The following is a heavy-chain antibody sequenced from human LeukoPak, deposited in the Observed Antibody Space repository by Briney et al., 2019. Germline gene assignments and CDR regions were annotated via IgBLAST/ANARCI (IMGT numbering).Heavy chain of an antibody. D-gene: IGHD6-19*01. V-gene: IGHV4-39*01. CDR2: IYYSGST. J-gene: IGHJ6*02. CDR1: GGSISSSSYY. CDR3: ASIAVAANFYYYGMDV. Sequence: PSETLSLTCTVSGGSISSSSYYWGWIRQPPGKGLEWIGSIYYSGSTYYNPSLKSRVTISVDTSKNQFSLKLSSVTAADTAVYYCASIAVAANFYYYGMDVWGQGSTVTVS.